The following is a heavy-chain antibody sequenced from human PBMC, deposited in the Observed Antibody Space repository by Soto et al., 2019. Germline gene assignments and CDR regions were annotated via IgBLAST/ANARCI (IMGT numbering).Heavy chain of an antibody. J-gene: IGHJ6*02. V-gene: IGHV4-31*03. Sequence: SETLSLTCTVSGGSISSGGYYWSWIRQHPGKGLEWIGYIYYSGSTCYNPSLKRRVTISVDTSKNQFSLKPSSVTAADTAVDYCARDRGDCTNGVCYTYYGMDVWGQGTTVTVSS. CDR2: IYYSGST. D-gene: IGHD2-8*01. CDR3: ARDRGDCTNGVCYTYYGMDV. CDR1: GGSISSGGYY.